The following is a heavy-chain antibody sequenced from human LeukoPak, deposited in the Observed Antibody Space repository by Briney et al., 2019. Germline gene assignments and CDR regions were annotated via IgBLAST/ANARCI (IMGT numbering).Heavy chain of an antibody. Sequence: SETLSLTCTVSGGSISSSSYYWGWIRQPPGKGLEWIGSIYYSGSTYYNPSLKSRVTISVDTSKNQFSLKLSSVTAADTAVYYCARPSYSGYDRTPGYLDLWGRGTLVTVSS. J-gene: IGHJ2*01. CDR1: GGSISSSSYY. V-gene: IGHV4-39*01. D-gene: IGHD5-12*01. CDR3: ARPSYSGYDRTPGYLDL. CDR2: IYYSGST.